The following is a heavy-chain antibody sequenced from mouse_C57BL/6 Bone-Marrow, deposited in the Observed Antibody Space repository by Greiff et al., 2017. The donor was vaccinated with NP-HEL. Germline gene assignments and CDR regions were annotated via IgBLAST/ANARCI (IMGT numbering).Heavy chain of an antibody. CDR3: AREGRIYYYGSSAMDY. CDR1: GYTFTSYW. CDR2: IYPSDSET. J-gene: IGHJ4*01. D-gene: IGHD1-1*01. Sequence: QVQLQQPGAELVRPGSSVKLSCKASGYTFTSYWMDWVKQRPGQGLEWIGNIYPSDSETHYNQQFKDKATLTVDKSSSTAYMQLSSLTSEDTAVYYCAREGRIYYYGSSAMDYWGQGTSVTVSS. V-gene: IGHV1-61*01.